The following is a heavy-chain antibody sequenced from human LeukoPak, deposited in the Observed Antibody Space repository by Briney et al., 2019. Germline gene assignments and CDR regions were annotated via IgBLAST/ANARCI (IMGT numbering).Heavy chain of an antibody. CDR1: GASIGAYD. CDR3: AKLTGYQQPTGAYYYPMDV. J-gene: IGHJ6*03. Sequence: KPSETLSLTCTVSGASIGAYDWSCLSPPAGKGLEYIGYVYASGGTNYNPTLKSRVNISVDTSKNQSALRLGSVPAADTAMDYCAKLTGYQQPTGAYYYPMDVWGKGTMVTVSS. V-gene: IGHV4-4*09. D-gene: IGHD6-13*01. CDR2: VYASGGT.